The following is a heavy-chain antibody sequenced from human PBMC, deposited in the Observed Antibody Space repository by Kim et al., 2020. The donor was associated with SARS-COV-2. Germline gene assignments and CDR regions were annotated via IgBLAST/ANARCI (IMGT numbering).Heavy chain of an antibody. CDR2: ISYDGSNK. Sequence: GGSLRLSCAASGFTFSSYAMHWVRQAPGKGLEWVAVISYDGSNKYYVDSVKGRFTISRDNSKNTLYLQMNSLRAEDTAVYYCARPLFSRAYRVGANDYWGQGTLVTVSS. CDR1: GFTFSSYA. V-gene: IGHV3-30*04. D-gene: IGHD1-26*01. J-gene: IGHJ4*02. CDR3: ARPLFSRAYRVGANDY.